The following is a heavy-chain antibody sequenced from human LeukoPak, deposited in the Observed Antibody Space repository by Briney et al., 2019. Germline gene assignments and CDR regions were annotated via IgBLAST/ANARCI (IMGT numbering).Heavy chain of an antibody. Sequence: GGSLRLSCAASGFTFSSYAMTWVRQAPGKGLEWVANIKQDGSEKYYVDSVKGRFTISRDNAKNSLYLQMNSLRAEDTAVYYCARDLPDYWGQGTLVTVSS. CDR3: ARDLPDY. J-gene: IGHJ4*02. CDR1: GFTFSSYA. CDR2: IKQDGSEK. V-gene: IGHV3-7*01.